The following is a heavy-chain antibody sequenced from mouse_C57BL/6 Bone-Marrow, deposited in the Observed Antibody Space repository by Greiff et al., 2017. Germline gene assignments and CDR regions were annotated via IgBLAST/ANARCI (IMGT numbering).Heavy chain of an antibody. V-gene: IGHV1-55*01. D-gene: IGHD2-1*01. J-gene: IGHJ4*01. CDR2: IYPGSGST. CDR1: GYTFTRYW. Sequence: QVQLQQSGAELVKPGASVKMSCKASGYTFTRYWITWVKQRPGQGLEWIGDIYPGSGSTNYNEKFKSKATLTVDTSSSTAYRQLSSLTSADSAVYYCASGVTTSPFSAMGYWGQGTSVTVSS. CDR3: ASGVTTSPFSAMGY.